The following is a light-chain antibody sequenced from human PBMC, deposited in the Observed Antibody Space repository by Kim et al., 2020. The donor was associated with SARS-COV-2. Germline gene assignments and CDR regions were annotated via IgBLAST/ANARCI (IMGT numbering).Light chain of an antibody. CDR2: QDN. CDR1: GLGDKY. CDR3: LAWDSSTVV. J-gene: IGLJ2*01. V-gene: IGLV3-1*01. Sequence: VAPGQTASIHCSGDGLGDKYASWYQQKPGQSPVLVIYQDNKRPSGTPERFSGSNSGNTATLTISGTQAVDEADFFCLAWDSSTVVFGGGTQLTVL.